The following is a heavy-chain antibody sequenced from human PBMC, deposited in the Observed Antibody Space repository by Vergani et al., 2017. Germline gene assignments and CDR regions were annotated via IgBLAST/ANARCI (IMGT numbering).Heavy chain of an antibody. V-gene: IGHV3-30*18. D-gene: IGHD5-18*01. Sequence: QVNLVGSGGGVVQPGRSLRLSCAASGFTFSSYGMHWVRQAPGKGLERVAVISYDGSNKYYADSVKGRFTISRDNSKNTLYLQMNSVRAEDTAVYYCAKEVGGGYSPYYYYMDVWGKGTTVTVSS. J-gene: IGHJ6*03. CDR1: GFTFSSYG. CDR2: ISYDGSNK. CDR3: AKEVGGGYSPYYYYMDV.